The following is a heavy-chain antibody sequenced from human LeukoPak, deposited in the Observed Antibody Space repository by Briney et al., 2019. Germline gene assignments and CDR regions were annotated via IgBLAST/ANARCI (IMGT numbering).Heavy chain of an antibody. CDR2: ISYSGST. J-gene: IGHJ4*02. CDR3: ARGPYSSRYDY. D-gene: IGHD6-13*01. Sequence: SETLSLTCTVSGDSSSSYYWSWIRQPPGKGLEWIGYISYSGSTNYNPSLKSRVTISVDTSKNQFSLKLSSVTAADTAVYYCARGPYSSRYDYWGQGTLVTVSS. CDR1: GDSSSSYY. V-gene: IGHV4-59*01.